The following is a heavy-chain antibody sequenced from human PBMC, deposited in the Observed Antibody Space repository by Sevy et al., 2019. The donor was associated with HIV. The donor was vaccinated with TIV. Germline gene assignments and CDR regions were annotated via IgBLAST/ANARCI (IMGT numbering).Heavy chain of an antibody. CDR1: GGSVSSGRYY. V-gene: IGHV4-61*03. J-gene: IGHJ6*02. CDR3: ARHGAVQLAFGMDV. CDR2: FYDSGRT. Sequence: SETLSLTCTVSGGSVSSGRYYWSLIRQPPGKGLEWIGYFYDSGRTKYNPSLKSRVTIAVDMSKNLFSLKLTSVTAADTAVYYCARHGAVQLAFGMDVWGQGTRVTVSS. D-gene: IGHD1-1*01.